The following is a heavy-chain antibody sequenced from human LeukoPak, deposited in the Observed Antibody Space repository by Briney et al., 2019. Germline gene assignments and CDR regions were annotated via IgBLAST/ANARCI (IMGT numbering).Heavy chain of an antibody. CDR1: GYSFTSYW. D-gene: IGHD3-22*01. Sequence: GESLKISCKGPGYSFTSYWIGWVRQMPGKGLEWMGIIYPGDSDTRYSPSFQGQVTISADKSISTAYLQWSSLKASDTAMYYCARPITYYYDSSGYYLDYWGQGTLVTVSS. CDR3: ARPITYYYDSSGYYLDY. CDR2: IYPGDSDT. J-gene: IGHJ4*02. V-gene: IGHV5-51*01.